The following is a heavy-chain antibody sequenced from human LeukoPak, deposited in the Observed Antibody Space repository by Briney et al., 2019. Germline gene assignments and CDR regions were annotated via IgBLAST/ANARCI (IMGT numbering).Heavy chain of an antibody. D-gene: IGHD6-19*01. V-gene: IGHV1-8*03. J-gene: IGHJ4*02. Sequence: ASVKVSCKASGYTFTSYDINWVRQATGQGLEWMGWMNPNSGNTGYAQKFQGSVTITRNTSISTAYMELSSLRSEDTAVYYCARHPHSSGFDYWGQGTLVTVSS. CDR1: GYTFTSYD. CDR3: ARHPHSSGFDY. CDR2: MNPNSGNT.